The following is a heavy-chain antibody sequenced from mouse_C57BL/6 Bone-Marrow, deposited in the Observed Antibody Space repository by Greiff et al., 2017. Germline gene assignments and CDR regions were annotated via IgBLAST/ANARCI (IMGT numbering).Heavy chain of an antibody. J-gene: IGHJ3*01. CDR1: GYTFTSYW. V-gene: IGHV1-7*01. CDR2: INPSSGYT. CDR3: ARRELDFFAY. Sequence: QVQLQQSGAELAKPGASVKLSCKASGYTFTSYWMHWVKQRPGQGLEWIGYINPSSGYTKYNQKFKDKATLTADKPSSTAYMQLSSLTYEDSAVYYCARRELDFFAYWGQGTLVTVSA. D-gene: IGHD1-3*01.